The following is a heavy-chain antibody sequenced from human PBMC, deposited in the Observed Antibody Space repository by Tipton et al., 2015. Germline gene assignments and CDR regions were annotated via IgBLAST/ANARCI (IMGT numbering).Heavy chain of an antibody. D-gene: IGHD5-12*01. V-gene: IGHV3-7*01. CDR1: GFTFTNYW. Sequence: SLRLSCVASGFTFTNYWMSWVRQAPGKGPEWVANIKTDGSDEYYVDSVKGRFTISRDNAKNSVYLQMNSLRDEDTAVYYCARGEWLRFDYYYYGMDVWGQGTTVTVSS. CDR2: IKTDGSDE. J-gene: IGHJ6*02. CDR3: ARGEWLRFDYYYYGMDV.